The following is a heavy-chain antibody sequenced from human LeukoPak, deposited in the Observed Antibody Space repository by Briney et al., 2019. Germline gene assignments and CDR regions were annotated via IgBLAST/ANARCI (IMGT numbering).Heavy chain of an antibody. CDR1: GDSITRNY. D-gene: IGHD6-19*01. CDR2: ISFDGATP. CDR3: AREAAAVASDALDV. V-gene: IGHV3-74*01. Sequence: PSETLSLTCTVSGDSITRNYWSWIRQPAGKGLEWVSRISFDGATPRYADSVKGRFTISRDNARNTVFLQLNSLRAEGTAVYYCAREAAAVASDALDVWGQGTLVTVSS. J-gene: IGHJ3*01.